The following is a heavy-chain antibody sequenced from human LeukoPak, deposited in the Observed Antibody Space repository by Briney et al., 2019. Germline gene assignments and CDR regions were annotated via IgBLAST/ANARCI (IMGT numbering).Heavy chain of an antibody. CDR3: ARAGVVAYYYGMDV. V-gene: IGHV3-33*08. J-gene: IGHJ6*02. CDR2: IWYDGSNK. D-gene: IGHD2-15*01. Sequence: PGRSLRLSCAASGFTFSSYAMHWVRQAPGKGLEWVAVIWYDGSNKYYADSVKGRFTISRDNSKNTLYLQMNSLRAEDTALYHCARAGVVAYYYGMDVWGQGTTVTVSS. CDR1: GFTFSSYA.